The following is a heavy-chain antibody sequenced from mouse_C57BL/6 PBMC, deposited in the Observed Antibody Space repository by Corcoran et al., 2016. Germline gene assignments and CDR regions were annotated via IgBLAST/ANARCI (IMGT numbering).Heavy chain of an antibody. Sequence: EVQLQQSGPELVKPGASVKISCKASGYTFTDYYMNWVKQSHGKSLEWIGDINPNNGGTSYNQKFKGKATLTVDKSSSTAYMELRSLTSEDSAVYYCARGISDYSNYVGDYCDYWGQGTTLTVSS. J-gene: IGHJ2*01. CDR3: ARGISDYSNYVGDYCDY. CDR2: INPNNGGT. CDR1: GYTFTDYY. D-gene: IGHD2-5*01. V-gene: IGHV1-26*01.